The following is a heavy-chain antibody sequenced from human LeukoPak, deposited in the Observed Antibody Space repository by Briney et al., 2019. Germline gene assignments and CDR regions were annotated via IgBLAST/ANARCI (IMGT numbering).Heavy chain of an antibody. Sequence: GGSLRLSCTASGFTFRTYAMNWVRQAPGKGLEWLSGISGSGSGTYYADSVKGRFIISRDNSKSMVYLQMNSLTVEDTATYYCAKRTMSAFDSWGQGTLLIVSS. D-gene: IGHD5-24*01. J-gene: IGHJ4*02. CDR3: AKRTMSAFDS. CDR2: ISGSGSGT. V-gene: IGHV3-23*01. CDR1: GFTFRTYA.